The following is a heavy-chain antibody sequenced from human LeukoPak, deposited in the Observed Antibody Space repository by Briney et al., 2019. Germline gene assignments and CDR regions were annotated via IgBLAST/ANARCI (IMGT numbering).Heavy chain of an antibody. J-gene: IGHJ3*02. V-gene: IGHV1-24*01. CDR2: CDPEDGET. D-gene: IGHD1-26*01. Sequence: GASVKVSCKVSGYTLTELSMHWVRQAPGKRLEWMGGCDPEDGETIYAQKFQGRVTMTRDTSTSTVYMELSSLRSEDTAVYYCARDRGWATGIIVGARASHAFYIWGQGTIVTVSS. CDR1: GYTLTELS. CDR3: ARDRGWATGIIVGARASHAFYI.